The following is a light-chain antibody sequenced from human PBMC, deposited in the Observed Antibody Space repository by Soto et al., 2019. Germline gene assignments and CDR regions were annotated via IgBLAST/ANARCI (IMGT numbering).Light chain of an antibody. CDR1: ETISRY. J-gene: IGKJ3*01. CDR2: AAS. CDR3: QQAYSTPFT. V-gene: IGKV1-39*01. Sequence: DIQMTQSPSSLSASVGDRVTITCRASETISRYLNWYQQKPGKAPKLLIYAASSLQSGVPSKFSGSGSGTDFTLTISSLQPEDFATYYCQQAYSTPFTFGTGTKVDIK.